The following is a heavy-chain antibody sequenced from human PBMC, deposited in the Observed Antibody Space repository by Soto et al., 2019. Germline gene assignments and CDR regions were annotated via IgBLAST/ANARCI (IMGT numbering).Heavy chain of an antibody. J-gene: IGHJ5*02. V-gene: IGHV1-69*01. Sequence: QVQLVQSGAEVKKPGSSVKVSCKASGGTFSSYAISWVRQAPGQGLEWMGGIIPIFGTANYAQKFQGRVTIPADESTSTAYRGLSSLRSEDTAVYYGARGGGAYYYGSGSYYDNWFDPWGQGTLVTVSS. CDR2: IIPIFGTA. CDR1: GGTFSSYA. D-gene: IGHD3-10*01. CDR3: ARGGGAYYYGSGSYYDNWFDP.